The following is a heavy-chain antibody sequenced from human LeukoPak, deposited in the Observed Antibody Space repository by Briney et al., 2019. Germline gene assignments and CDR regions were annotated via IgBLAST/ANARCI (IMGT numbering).Heavy chain of an antibody. Sequence: ASVKVSCKASGYTFTSYDINWVRQATGQGLEWVGWMNPNSGNTGYAQKFQGRVTMTRNTSISTAYMELSSLRSEDTAVYYCARVRLRGMTTVTTRRIYAFDIWGQGTMVTVSS. CDR3: ARVRLRGMTTVTTRRIYAFDI. V-gene: IGHV1-8*01. CDR2: MNPNSGNT. CDR1: GYTFTSYD. J-gene: IGHJ3*02. D-gene: IGHD4-17*01.